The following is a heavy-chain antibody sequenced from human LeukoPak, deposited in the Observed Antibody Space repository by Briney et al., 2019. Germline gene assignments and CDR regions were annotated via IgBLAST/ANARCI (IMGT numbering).Heavy chain of an antibody. Sequence: GGSLRLSCGASGFTFSSYAMSWVRQAPGKGLEWVSAISGSGGSTYYADSVKGRLTISRDNSKNTLYLQMNSLRAEDTAVYYCAKDYSNYEYYFDYWGQGTLVTVSS. CDR1: GFTFSSYA. CDR3: AKDYSNYEYYFDY. D-gene: IGHD4-11*01. J-gene: IGHJ4*02. V-gene: IGHV3-23*01. CDR2: ISGSGGST.